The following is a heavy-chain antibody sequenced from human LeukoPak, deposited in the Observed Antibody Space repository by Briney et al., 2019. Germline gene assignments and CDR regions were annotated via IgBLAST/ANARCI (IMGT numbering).Heavy chain of an antibody. D-gene: IGHD6-13*01. CDR2: ISYDGSNK. CDR1: GFTFSSYA. CDR3: ARDYPSTSSADAFDI. Sequence: GRSLRLSCAASGFTFSSYAMHWVCQAPGKGLEWVAVISYDGSNKYYADSVKGRFTISRDNSKNTLYLQMNSLRTEDTAVYYCARDYPSTSSADAFDIWGQGTMVTVSS. J-gene: IGHJ3*02. V-gene: IGHV3-30-3*01.